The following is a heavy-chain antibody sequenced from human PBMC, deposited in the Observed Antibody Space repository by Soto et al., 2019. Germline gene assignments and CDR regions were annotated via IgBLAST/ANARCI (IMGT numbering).Heavy chain of an antibody. CDR2: IFHDGTA. V-gene: IGHV4-4*02. D-gene: IGHD3-10*01. Sequence: QVKLQESGPGLATPSGTLSLTCAVSGVSISSGNWCTWVRQSPQRGLEYIGEIFHDGTAKCYPSFERRAAISVDPSKNQFSLKMTSVTAADTAIYFCARLVYDTRLNYMYFDFWGQGTLVTVSS. CDR3: ARLVYDTRLNYMYFDF. CDR1: GVSISSGNW. J-gene: IGHJ4*02.